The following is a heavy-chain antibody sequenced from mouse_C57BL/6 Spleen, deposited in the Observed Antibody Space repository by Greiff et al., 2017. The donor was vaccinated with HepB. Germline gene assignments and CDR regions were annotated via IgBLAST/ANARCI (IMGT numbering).Heavy chain of an antibody. D-gene: IGHD2-1*01. CDR2: IDPSDSYT. CDR1: GYTFTSYW. CDR3: ATGVYGNYDAMDY. V-gene: IGHV1-69*01. Sequence: VQLQQPGAELVMPGASVKLSCKASGYTFTSYWMHWVKQRPGQGLEWIGEIDPSDSYTNYNQKFKGKSTLTVDKSSSTASMQLSSLTSEDSAVYYCATGVYGNYDAMDYWGQGTSVTVSS. J-gene: IGHJ4*01.